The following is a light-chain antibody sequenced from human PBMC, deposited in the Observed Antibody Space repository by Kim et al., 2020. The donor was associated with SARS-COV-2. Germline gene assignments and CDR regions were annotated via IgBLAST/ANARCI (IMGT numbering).Light chain of an antibody. V-gene: IGLV2-18*02. CDR1: RSDVGTYNR. CDR3: SSYTSSSTYV. CDR2: DVS. J-gene: IGLJ1*01. Sequence: GQSVTISCTGARSDVGTYNRVSWYQQPPGTAPKLIIFDVSNRPSGVPDRFSGSKSGNTASLTISGLRAADEADYYCSSYTSSSTYVFGTGTKVTVL.